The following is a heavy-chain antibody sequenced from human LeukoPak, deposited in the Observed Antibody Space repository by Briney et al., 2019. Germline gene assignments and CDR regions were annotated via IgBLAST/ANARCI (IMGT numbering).Heavy chain of an antibody. CDR2: INQDGSEK. CDR1: GFTFSNYW. J-gene: IGHJ4*02. CDR3: ARTWMYSNYF. V-gene: IGHV3-7*03. Sequence: GGSLRLSCAASGFTFSNYWMSWVRQAPGKGLEWVANINQDGSEKYYVDSVRGRFTISRDNAENSLYLQMNSLRAENTAVYYCARTWMYSNYFRGQGTLVTVSS. D-gene: IGHD4-11*01.